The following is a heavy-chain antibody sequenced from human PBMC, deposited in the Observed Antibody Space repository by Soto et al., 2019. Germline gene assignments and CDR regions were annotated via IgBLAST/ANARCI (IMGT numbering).Heavy chain of an antibody. CDR2: INHSGST. D-gene: IGHD3-9*01. V-gene: IGHV4-34*01. CDR3: ARGRGVYDILTGLLTGRWFDP. Sequence: PSETLSLTCAVYGGSFSVYYWSWIRQPPGKGLEWIGEINHSGSTNYNPSLKSRVTISVDTSKNQCSLKLSSVTAADTAVYYCARGRGVYDILTGLLTGRWFDPWGQGTLVTVSS. CDR1: GGSFSVYY. J-gene: IGHJ5*02.